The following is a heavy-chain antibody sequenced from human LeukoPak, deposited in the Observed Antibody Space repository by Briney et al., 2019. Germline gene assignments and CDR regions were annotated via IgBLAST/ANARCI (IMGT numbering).Heavy chain of an antibody. Sequence: SETLSLTCTVSGGSISSYYWSWIRQPPGKGLEWIGRIYTSGSTNYNPSLKSRVTISVDKSKNQFSLKLSSVTAADTAVYYCARIAPSIAAAGTSRGGFDYWGQGTLVTVSS. D-gene: IGHD6-13*01. J-gene: IGHJ4*02. CDR2: IYTSGST. CDR3: ARIAPSIAAAGTSRGGFDY. CDR1: GGSISSYY. V-gene: IGHV4-4*07.